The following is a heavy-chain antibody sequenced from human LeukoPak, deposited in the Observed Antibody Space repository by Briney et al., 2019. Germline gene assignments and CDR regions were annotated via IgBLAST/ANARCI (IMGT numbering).Heavy chain of an antibody. CDR1: GYSFTSYW. CDR2: IYPGDSDT. CDR3: ARRGRRHYYYYGMDV. J-gene: IGHJ6*02. V-gene: IGHV5-51*01. Sequence: PGESLKISCKGSGYSFTSYWIGWVRQMPGKGLEWMGIIYPGDSDTRYSPSFQGQVTISADKSISTAYLQWSSLKASDTAMYYCARRGRRHYYYYGMDVWGQGTTVTVSS.